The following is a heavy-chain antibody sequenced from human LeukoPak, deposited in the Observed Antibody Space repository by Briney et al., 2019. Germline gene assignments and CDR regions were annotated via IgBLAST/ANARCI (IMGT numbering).Heavy chain of an antibody. J-gene: IGHJ4*02. Sequence: PGGSLRLSCAASGFTFSSYSMNWVRQAPGKGLEWVSYISSSSSTIYYADSVKGRFTISRDNAKNSLYLQMNSLRAEDTAVYYCARESLTGYSRSWYYDYWGQGTLVTVSS. V-gene: IGHV3-48*01. CDR3: ARESLTGYSRSWYYDY. D-gene: IGHD6-13*01. CDR1: GFTFSSYS. CDR2: ISSSSSTI.